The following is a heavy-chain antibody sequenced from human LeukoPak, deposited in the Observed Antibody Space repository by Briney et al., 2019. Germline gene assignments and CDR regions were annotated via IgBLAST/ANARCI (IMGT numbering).Heavy chain of an antibody. D-gene: IGHD6-6*01. V-gene: IGHV4-4*09. CDR1: GGSISSYY. Sequence: SETLSLTCTVSGGSISSYYWSWIRQPPGKGLEWIGYIYTSGSTNYNPSLKSRVTISVDTSKNQFSLKLSSVTAADTAVYYCARRRIAARVPGQGPYYYMDVWGKGNTGHRLL. J-gene: IGHJ6*03. CDR3: ARRRIAARVPGQGPYYYMDV. CDR2: IYTSGST.